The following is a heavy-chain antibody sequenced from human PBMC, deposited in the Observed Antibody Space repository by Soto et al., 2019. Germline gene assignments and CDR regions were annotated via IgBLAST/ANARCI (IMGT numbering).Heavy chain of an antibody. CDR2: ISSRSTTI. D-gene: IGHD5-12*01. J-gene: IGHJ6*02. CDR1: GFTFTNYN. V-gene: IGHV3-48*01. CDR3: ARDLVVATIHHYYYGMDV. Sequence: GGSLRLSCAASGFTFTNYNMNWVRQAPGKGLEWVSYISSRSTTIYYADSVKGRFTISRDNSKNTLYLQMNSLRAEDTAVYYCARDLVVATIHHYYYGMDVWGQGTTVTVSS.